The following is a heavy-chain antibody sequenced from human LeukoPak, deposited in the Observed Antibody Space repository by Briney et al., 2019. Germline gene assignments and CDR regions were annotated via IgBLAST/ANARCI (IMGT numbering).Heavy chain of an antibody. CDR3: ARPRVATYFHGMDV. D-gene: IGHD5-12*01. V-gene: IGHV3-11*01. CDR2: ISSSGSTI. CDR1: GFTFSDYY. Sequence: PGGSLRLSCAASGFTFSDYYMSWIRQAPGKGLEWVSYISSSGSTIYYADSVKGRFTISRDNAKNSPYLQMNRLRAEDTAVYYCARPRVATYFHGMDVWGQGTTVTVSS. J-gene: IGHJ6*02.